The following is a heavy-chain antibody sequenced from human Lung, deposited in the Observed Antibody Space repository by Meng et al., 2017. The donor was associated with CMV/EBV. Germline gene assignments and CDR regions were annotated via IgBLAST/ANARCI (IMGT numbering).Heavy chain of an antibody. CDR2: MNPNSGNT. CDR3: ARVYTCRDDFWRNCYYYGMDV. V-gene: IGHV1-8*03. Sequence: ASXXVSXKASGYTFTSYDINWMRQATGQGLEWMGWMNPNSGNTGYAQKFQGRVTITRNTSISTAYMELSSLRSEDTAVYYCARVYTCRDDFWRNCYYYGMDVWXPGNTV. D-gene: IGHD3-3*01. J-gene: IGHJ6*01. CDR1: GYTFTSYD.